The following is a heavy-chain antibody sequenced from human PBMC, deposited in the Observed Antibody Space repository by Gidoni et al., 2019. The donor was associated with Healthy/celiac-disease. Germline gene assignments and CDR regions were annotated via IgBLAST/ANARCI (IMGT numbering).Heavy chain of an antibody. D-gene: IGHD4-17*01. CDR1: GFTFSGFA. CDR3: TRDYGDHLGV. Sequence: EVQLVESGGGLVQPGGYLNLSCAASGFTFSGFAMHWVRQDSGKGLDGVGRIRSKANSYATADAASVKGRFTISRDDSQNTAYLQMNSLKTEDTAVYYCTRDYGDHLGVWGQGTLVTVSS. CDR2: IRSKANSYAT. J-gene: IGHJ4*02. V-gene: IGHV3-73*02.